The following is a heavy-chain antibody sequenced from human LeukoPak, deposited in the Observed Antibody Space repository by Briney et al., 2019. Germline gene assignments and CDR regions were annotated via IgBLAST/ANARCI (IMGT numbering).Heavy chain of an antibody. D-gene: IGHD3-22*01. CDR1: GGSVSGGSYY. Sequence: PSETLSLTCTVSGGSVSGGSYYWNWIRQPPGKGLEWIGYISYTGSTNYNPSLKSRVTISVETSKKQISLKLSSVTAADTAVYYCARAWDSSGYRGAFHIWGQGTMVTVSS. CDR2: ISYTGST. J-gene: IGHJ3*02. V-gene: IGHV4-61*01. CDR3: ARAWDSSGYRGAFHI.